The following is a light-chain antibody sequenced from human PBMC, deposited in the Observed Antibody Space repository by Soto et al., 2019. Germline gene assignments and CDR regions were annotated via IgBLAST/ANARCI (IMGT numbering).Light chain of an antibody. CDR2: GAS. J-gene: IGKJ1*01. V-gene: IGKV3-20*01. CDR1: QSVSSSY. Sequence: EIVLTQSPGTLSLSPGERATLSCRASQSVSSSYLAWYQQKPGQAPRLLIYGASSRATGIPDRFSGSGSGTDFTLTSSRLDPEDFAVYYCQQYGSSPRTFGQGTKVEIK. CDR3: QQYGSSPRT.